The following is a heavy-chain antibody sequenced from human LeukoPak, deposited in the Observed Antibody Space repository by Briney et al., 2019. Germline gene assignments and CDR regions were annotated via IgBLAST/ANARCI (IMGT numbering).Heavy chain of an antibody. J-gene: IGHJ1*01. D-gene: IGHD3-22*01. Sequence: GASVKVSCKASGYTFTSYGISWVRQAPGQGLEWMGWISAYNGNTNYAQKLQGRVTMTTDTSTSTAYMELRSLRSDDTAVYYCATSGITMIVVVITTWDFQHWGQGTLVTVSS. CDR1: GYTFTSYG. CDR3: ATSGITMIVVVITTWDFQH. V-gene: IGHV1-18*01. CDR2: ISAYNGNT.